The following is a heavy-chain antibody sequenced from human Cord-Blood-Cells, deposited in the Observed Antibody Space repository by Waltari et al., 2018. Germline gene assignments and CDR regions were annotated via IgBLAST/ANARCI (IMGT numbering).Heavy chain of an antibody. J-gene: IGHJ4*02. CDR3: ARLGDSSSWPVPFDY. Sequence: QLQLQESGPGLVKPSETLSLPCTVSGGSIRSSSYYLGWIRQHPGKGLEWIVSIFYSGSTYYNPSHKSLVTISVDTSKNQFSLKLSSVTAADTAVYYCARLGDSSSWPVPFDYWGQGTLVTVSS. CDR1: GGSIRSSSYY. D-gene: IGHD6-13*01. CDR2: IFYSGST. V-gene: IGHV4-39*01.